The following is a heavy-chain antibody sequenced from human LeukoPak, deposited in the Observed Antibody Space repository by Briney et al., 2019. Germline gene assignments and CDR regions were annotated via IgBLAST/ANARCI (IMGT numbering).Heavy chain of an antibody. Sequence: GASVKVSCKACVGTFSSYAISWVRQVPGQGLEWMGGIIPIFGTANYAQKFQGRVTITADESTSTAYMELSRLRSDDTAVYYCARYSSSYWGQGTLVTVSS. V-gene: IGHV1-69*13. CDR2: IIPIFGTA. J-gene: IGHJ4*02. CDR3: ARYSSSY. D-gene: IGHD6-6*01. CDR1: VGTFSSYA.